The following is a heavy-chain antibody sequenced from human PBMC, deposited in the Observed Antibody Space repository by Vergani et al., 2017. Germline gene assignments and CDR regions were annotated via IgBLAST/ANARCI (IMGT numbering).Heavy chain of an antibody. CDR3: AKSGGSGAYYYLFYFDY. CDR1: GFTFSSYA. D-gene: IGHD3-22*01. CDR2: ISGSGGST. Sequence: EVQLLESGGGLVQPGGSLRLSCAASGFTFSSYAMSWVRQAPGKGLEWFSVISGSGGSTYYADSVKGRFTISRDNSKNTLYLQMNSLRAEDTAVYYCAKSGGSGAYYYLFYFDYWGQGTLVTVSS. V-gene: IGHV3-23*01. J-gene: IGHJ4*02.